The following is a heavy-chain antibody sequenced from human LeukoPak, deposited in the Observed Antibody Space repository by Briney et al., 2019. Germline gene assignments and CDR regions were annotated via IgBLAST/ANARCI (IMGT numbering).Heavy chain of an antibody. CDR3: ARGESSSEEGWFDP. Sequence: SQTLSLTCTVSGGSISSGSYCWSWIRQPAGKGLEWIGRIYTSGSTNYNPSLKSRVTISVDTFKNQFSLMLSSVTAADTAVYYCARGESSSEEGWFDPWGQGTLVTVSS. CDR2: IYTSGST. CDR1: GGSISSGSYC. V-gene: IGHV4-61*02. J-gene: IGHJ5*02. D-gene: IGHD6-13*01.